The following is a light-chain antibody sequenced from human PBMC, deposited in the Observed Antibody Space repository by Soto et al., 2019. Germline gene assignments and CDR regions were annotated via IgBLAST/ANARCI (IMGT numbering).Light chain of an antibody. CDR1: QSISSY. V-gene: IGKV1-39*01. Sequence: DIQMTQSPSSLSASVGDRVTMTCRASQSISSYLHWYQQKPGKAPKLLINVASTLQSGVPSRFSGSGSGTDFTLAITSLQPEDFATYYCQQYSIWRTFGQGTKVDIK. J-gene: IGKJ1*01. CDR2: VAS. CDR3: QQYSIWRT.